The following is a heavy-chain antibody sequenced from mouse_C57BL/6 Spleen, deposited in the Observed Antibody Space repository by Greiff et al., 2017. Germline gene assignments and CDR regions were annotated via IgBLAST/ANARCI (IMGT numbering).Heavy chain of an antibody. D-gene: IGHD2-4*01. J-gene: IGHJ3*01. CDR3: AIYYDYDAWFAY. V-gene: IGHV1-82*01. CDR1: GYAFSSSW. CDR2: IYPGDGDT. Sequence: QVQLKESGPELVKPGASVKISCKASGYAFSSSWMNWVKQRPGKGLEWIGRIYPGDGDTTYNGKFKGKATLTADKSSSTAYMQLSSLPSEDSAVYFCAIYYDYDAWFAYWGQGTLVTVSA.